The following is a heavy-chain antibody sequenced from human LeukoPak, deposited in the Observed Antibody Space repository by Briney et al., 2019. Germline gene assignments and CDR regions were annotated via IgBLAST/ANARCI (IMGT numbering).Heavy chain of an antibody. CDR2: ISYDGSNK. Sequence: GRSLRLSCAASGFTFSSYGMHWVRQAPGKGLEWVAVISYDGSNKYYADSVKGRFTISRDNAKNSLYLQMNSLRAEDTAVYYCATTYSSSSAFDYWGQGTLVTVSS. V-gene: IGHV3-30*03. CDR3: ATTYSSSSAFDY. D-gene: IGHD6-6*01. J-gene: IGHJ4*02. CDR1: GFTFSSYG.